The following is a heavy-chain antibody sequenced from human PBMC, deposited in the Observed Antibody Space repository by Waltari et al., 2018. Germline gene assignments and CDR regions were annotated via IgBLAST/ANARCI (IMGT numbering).Heavy chain of an antibody. Sequence: SKWHNDSALSVKSRLTISPDTSTNQFSLHLTSVTPEDTAVYFCARGTRFSDNSYAMDVWGQGTTVTVSS. V-gene: IGHV6-1*01. J-gene: IGHJ6*02. CDR2: SKWHN. CDR3: ARGTRFSDNSYAMDV. D-gene: IGHD1-20*01.